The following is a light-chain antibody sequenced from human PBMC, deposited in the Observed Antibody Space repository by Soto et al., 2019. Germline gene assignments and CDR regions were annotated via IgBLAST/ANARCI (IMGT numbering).Light chain of an antibody. CDR2: AAS. V-gene: IGKV1-9*01. Sequence: DIQLTQSPSFLSASVGDRVTITCRASQGISSSLAWYQQKPGKDPKLLIYAASTLQSGVPSRFSGSGSGTDFTLTISSLQPEDFATYYCQQFNSYPVTFGQGTKVEIK. CDR1: QGISSS. CDR3: QQFNSYPVT. J-gene: IGKJ1*01.